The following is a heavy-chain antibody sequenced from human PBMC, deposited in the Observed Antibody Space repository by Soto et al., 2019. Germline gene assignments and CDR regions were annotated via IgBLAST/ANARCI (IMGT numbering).Heavy chain of an antibody. Sequence: SETLSLTCAVYGGSFSGYYWSWIRQPPGKGLEWIGEINHSGSTNYNPSLKSRVTISVDTSKNQFSLKLSSVTAADTAVYYCARTCNGGTWNYGRYYYYYMDVWGKGTTVTVSS. CDR3: ARTCNGGTWNYGRYYYYYMDV. J-gene: IGHJ6*03. D-gene: IGHD1-7*01. V-gene: IGHV4-34*01. CDR2: INHSGST. CDR1: GGSFSGYY.